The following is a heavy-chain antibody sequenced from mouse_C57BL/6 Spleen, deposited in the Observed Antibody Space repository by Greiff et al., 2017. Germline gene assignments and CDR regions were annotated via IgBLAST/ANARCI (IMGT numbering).Heavy chain of an antibody. CDR2: ISYSGST. V-gene: IGHV3-1*01. CDR1: GYSITSGYD. J-gene: IGHJ2*01. Sequence: VQLQQSGPGMVNPSQSLSLTCTVTGYSITSGYDWHWIRHFPGNKLEWMGYISYSGSTNYNPSLKSRISITHDTSKNHFFLKLNSVTTEDTATYYCAREELGRGYFAYWGQGTTLTVSS. D-gene: IGHD4-1*01. CDR3: AREELGRGYFAY.